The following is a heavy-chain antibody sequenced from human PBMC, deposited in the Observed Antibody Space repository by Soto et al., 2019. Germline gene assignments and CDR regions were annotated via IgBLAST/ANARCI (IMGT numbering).Heavy chain of an antibody. Sequence: QVQLVQSGAEVKKPGASVKVSCKASGYTFTNHGLSWVRQAPGQGLEWMGWISTYNGDTNYAQKFQGRVTMTTATPTSTAYMELRSLRSGDTAVYYCAREFCTAETCYGNWFDPWGQGTLVIVSS. D-gene: IGHD2-8*02. J-gene: IGHJ5*02. CDR3: AREFCTAETCYGNWFDP. CDR2: ISTYNGDT. CDR1: GYTFTNHG. V-gene: IGHV1-18*04.